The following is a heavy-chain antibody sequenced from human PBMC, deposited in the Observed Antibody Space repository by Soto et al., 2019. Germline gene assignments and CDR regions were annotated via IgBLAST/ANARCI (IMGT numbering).Heavy chain of an antibody. Sequence: GASVKVSCKASGYTFTSYYMHWVRQAPGQGLEWMGIINPSGGSTSYAQKFQGRVTMTRDTSTSTVYMELSSLRSEDTAVYYCAREILLSKYYYGSESYYNDTDYYYYGMDVWGQGITVTVSS. V-gene: IGHV1-46*01. CDR1: GYTFTSYY. CDR2: INPSGGST. CDR3: AREILLSKYYYGSESYYNDTDYYYYGMDV. D-gene: IGHD3-10*01. J-gene: IGHJ6*02.